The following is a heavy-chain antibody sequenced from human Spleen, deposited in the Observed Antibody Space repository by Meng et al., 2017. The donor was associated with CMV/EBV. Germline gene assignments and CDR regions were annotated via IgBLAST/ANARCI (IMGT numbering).Heavy chain of an antibody. J-gene: IGHJ6*02. CDR1: GFTFSSYW. D-gene: IGHD2-2*02. Sequence: ETLSVTCPASGFTFSSYWMIWVRQAPGKGLEWLANIKQDGSETYYVDAVKARFTISRDNAKKYLSLQMNSLRAEDTAVYYCARESRGSYSTTSCYRFQGYYGMDVWGQGTTVTVSS. CDR3: ARESRGSYSTTSCYRFQGYYGMDV. V-gene: IGHV3-7*01. CDR2: IKQDGSET.